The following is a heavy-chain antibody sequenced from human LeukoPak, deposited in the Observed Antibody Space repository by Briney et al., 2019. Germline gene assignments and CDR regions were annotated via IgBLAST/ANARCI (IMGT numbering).Heavy chain of an antibody. CDR1: GFTFSSYA. J-gene: IGHJ4*02. V-gene: IGHV3-23*01. CDR2: ITGSGGST. D-gene: IGHD6-13*01. CDR3: AKSLAAAGSFDY. Sequence: GGSLRLSCAASGFTFSSYAMSWVRQAPGKGLEWVSAITGSGGSTYYADSVKGRFTISRDNSKNTLYLQMNSLRAEDTAVYYCAKSLAAAGSFDYWGQGTLVTVSS.